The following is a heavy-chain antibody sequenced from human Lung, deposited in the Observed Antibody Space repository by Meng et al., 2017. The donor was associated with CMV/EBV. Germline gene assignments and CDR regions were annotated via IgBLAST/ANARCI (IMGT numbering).Heavy chain of an antibody. CDR1: GYTFSGFF. V-gene: IGHV1-2*02. J-gene: IGHJ3*02. Sequence: ASXXVSXKASGYTFSGFFMHWVRQAPGQGLEWMGWINPSNGGTKYVQKFQGRVTMTRDTSINTAYMELSRLTSDDTAVYYCARVRWQQLAYDAFDIWCQGTMVTVSS. D-gene: IGHD5-24*01. CDR2: INPSNGGT. CDR3: ARVRWQQLAYDAFDI.